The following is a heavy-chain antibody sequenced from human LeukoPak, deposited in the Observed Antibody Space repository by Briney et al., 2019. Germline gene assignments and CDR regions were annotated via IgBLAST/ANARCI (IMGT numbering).Heavy chain of an antibody. J-gene: IGHJ6*02. CDR1: GGSISSYY. CDR3: ARLKCISTTCPSRYVMDV. CDR2: IYYSGST. Sequence: SETLSLTCSVSGGSISSYYWSWIRQPPGKGLEYIGYIYYSGSTNYDPSLKSRVTISVDTSKDQFSLNLTSVTAADTAVYYCARLKCISTTCPSRYVMDVWGQGTTATVS. V-gene: IGHV4-59*01. D-gene: IGHD2-2*01.